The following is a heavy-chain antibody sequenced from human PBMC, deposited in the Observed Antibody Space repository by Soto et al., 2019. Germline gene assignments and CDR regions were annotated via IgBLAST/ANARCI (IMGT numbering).Heavy chain of an antibody. J-gene: IGHJ6*02. CDR2: ISYDGSNK. V-gene: IGHV3-30-3*01. CDR1: GFTFSSYA. CDR3: ARDSYSSSWYYYYYYGMDV. Sequence: GGSLRLSCAASGFTFSSYAMHWVRQAPGKGLEWVAVISYDGSNKYYADSVMGRFTISRDNSKNTLYLQMNSLRAEDTAVYYCARDSYSSSWYYYYYYGMDVWGQGTTVTVSS. D-gene: IGHD6-13*01.